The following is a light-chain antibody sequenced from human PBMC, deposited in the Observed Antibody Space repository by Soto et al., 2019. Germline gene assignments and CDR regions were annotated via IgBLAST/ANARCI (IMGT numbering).Light chain of an antibody. V-gene: IGKV1-39*01. CDR3: QQSYSTPYT. Sequence: DIQMTQSPSSLSASVGDRVTITCQASQSITTYLHWYQKKPGKAPKLLIYAASSLQSGVPSRFSGSGSGTDFTLTISSLQPEDFATYYCQQSYSTPYTFGQGTELEIK. J-gene: IGKJ2*01. CDR1: QSITTY. CDR2: AAS.